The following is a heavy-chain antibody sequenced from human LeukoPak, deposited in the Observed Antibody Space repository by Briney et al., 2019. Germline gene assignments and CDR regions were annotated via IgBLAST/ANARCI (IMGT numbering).Heavy chain of an antibody. D-gene: IGHD5-18*01. CDR2: IKQDGSEK. CDR3: ARDDIGYSYGYAY. Sequence: GGSLRLSCAASGFTFSSYWMSWVRQAPGKGLEWVANIKQDGSEKYYVDSVKGRFTTSRDNAKNSLYLQMNSLRAEDTAVYYCARDDIGYSYGYAYWGQGTLVTVSS. J-gene: IGHJ4*02. CDR1: GFTFSSYW. V-gene: IGHV3-7*01.